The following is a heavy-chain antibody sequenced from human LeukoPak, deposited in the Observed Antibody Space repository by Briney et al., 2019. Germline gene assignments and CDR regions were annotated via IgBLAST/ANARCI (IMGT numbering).Heavy chain of an antibody. J-gene: IGHJ3*02. D-gene: IGHD4-17*01. CDR2: INPSGGST. CDR3: ARVLTVTNAWGAFDI. Sequence: ASVKVSCKASGYTFTSYYMHWVRQAPGQGLEWMGIINPSGGSTSYAQKFQGRVTMTRDTSTSTVYMELSSLRSEDTAVYYCARVLTVTNAWGAFDIWGQGTMVTVSS. CDR1: GYTFTSYY. V-gene: IGHV1-46*01.